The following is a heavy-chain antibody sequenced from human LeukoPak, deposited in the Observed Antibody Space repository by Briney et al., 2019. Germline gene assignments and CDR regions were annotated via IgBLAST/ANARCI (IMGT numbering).Heavy chain of an antibody. D-gene: IGHD2-2*01. J-gene: IGHJ2*01. CDR2: IYYSGST. CDR3: ARRPLGSSYWYFDL. CDR1: GGSISSYY. V-gene: IGHV4-59*08. Sequence: PSETLSLTCTVSGGSISSYYWSWIRQPPGKGLEWIGYIYYSGSTNYNPSLKSRVTISVDTSKNQFSLKLSSVTAADTAVYYCARRPLGSSYWYFDLWGRGTLVTVSS.